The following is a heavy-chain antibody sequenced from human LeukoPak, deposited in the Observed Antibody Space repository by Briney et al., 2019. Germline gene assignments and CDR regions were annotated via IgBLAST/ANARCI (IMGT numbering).Heavy chain of an antibody. D-gene: IGHD4-23*01. Sequence: SETLSLTCTVSGGSISSYYWSWIRQPPGKGLEWIGYIYYSGSTNYNPSLKSRVTISVDTSKNQFSLKLSSVTAADTAVYYCARGNTVVTSDAFDIWGQGTMVTVSS. CDR3: ARGNTVVTSDAFDI. V-gene: IGHV4-59*01. CDR2: IYYSGST. J-gene: IGHJ3*02. CDR1: GGSISSYY.